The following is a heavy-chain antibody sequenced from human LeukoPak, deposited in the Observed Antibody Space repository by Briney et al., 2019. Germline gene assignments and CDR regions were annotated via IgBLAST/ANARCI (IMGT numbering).Heavy chain of an antibody. CDR1: GFTFSSYA. CDR2: SEYSGTTS. J-gene: IGHJ4*02. Sequence: GGALRLSCAASGFTFSSYAMNWVRQAPGKGLEWVSYSEYSGTTSYYADSVKGRFTVSRDNAKNSLYLQMSSLRDEDTAVYYCARILGFTLDYWGQGTVVTVSA. V-gene: IGHV3-48*02. CDR3: ARILGFTLDY.